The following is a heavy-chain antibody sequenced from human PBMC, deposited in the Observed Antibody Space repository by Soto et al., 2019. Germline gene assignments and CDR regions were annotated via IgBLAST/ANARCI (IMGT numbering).Heavy chain of an antibody. V-gene: IGHV4-28*01. CDR2: IYYSGST. D-gene: IGHD2-15*01. CDR1: GYSISSSNW. CDR3: ARSKWNPGSGDFDI. J-gene: IGHJ3*02. Sequence: SETLSLTCAVSGYSISSSNWWGWIRRPPGKGLEWIGYIYYSGSTYYNPSLKSRVTMSVDTSKNQFSLKLSSVTAVDTAVYYCARSKWNPGSGDFDIWGQGTMVTVSS.